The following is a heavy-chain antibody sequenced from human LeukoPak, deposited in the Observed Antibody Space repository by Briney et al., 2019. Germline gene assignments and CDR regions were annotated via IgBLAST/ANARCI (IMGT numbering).Heavy chain of an antibody. D-gene: IGHD6-19*01. V-gene: IGHV3-33*01. CDR2: IWYDGSNK. Sequence: PGGSLRLSCAASGFTFSSYGMHWVRQAPGKGLELVAVIWYDGSNKYYADSVKGRFTISRDNSKNTLYLQMSSLRAEDTAVYYCAREFLAGKGYYYYYMDAWGKGTTVTVSS. J-gene: IGHJ6*03. CDR1: GFTFSSYG. CDR3: AREFLAGKGYYYYYMDA.